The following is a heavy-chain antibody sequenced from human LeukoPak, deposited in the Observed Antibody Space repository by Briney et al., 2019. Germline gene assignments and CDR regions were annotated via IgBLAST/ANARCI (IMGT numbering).Heavy chain of an antibody. Sequence: GGSLRLSCAASGFTFSSYAMHWVRQAPGKGLEWVAVISYDGSNKYYADSVKGRFTISRDNSKNTLYLQMNSLRAEDTAVYYCARGIAAAEQLDYWGQGTLVTVSS. D-gene: IGHD6-13*01. CDR1: GFTFSSYA. V-gene: IGHV3-30-3*01. CDR2: ISYDGSNK. CDR3: ARGIAAAEQLDY. J-gene: IGHJ4*02.